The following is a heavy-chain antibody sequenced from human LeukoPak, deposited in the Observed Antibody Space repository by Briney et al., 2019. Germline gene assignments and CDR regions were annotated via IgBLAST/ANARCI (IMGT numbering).Heavy chain of an antibody. CDR1: DYSISSGYY. J-gene: IGHJ4*02. CDR2: IYHSGST. D-gene: IGHD4-17*01. CDR3: ARDALYNTVTIDY. V-gene: IGHV4-38-2*02. Sequence: SETLSLTCTVSDYSISSGYYWGWIRQPPGKGLEWIGNIYHSGSTHYSPSLKSRVSISVDTSKNQFSLKLSSVTAADTAVYYCARDALYNTVTIDYWGQGTLVTVSS.